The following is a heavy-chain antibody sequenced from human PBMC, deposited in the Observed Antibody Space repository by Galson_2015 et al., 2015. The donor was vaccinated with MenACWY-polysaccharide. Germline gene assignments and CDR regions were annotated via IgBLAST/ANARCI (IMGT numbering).Heavy chain of an antibody. CDR3: ARDPSAFSAPSAFDI. CDR1: GDSVSRKSAT. Sequence: ISGDSVSRKSATWNWIRQSPSRGLEWLGRTYYRSKWYNDYAESVKSRITINPDTSKNQFSLQLNSVTPEGSAVYYCARDPSAFSAPSAFDIWGQGTMVTVSS. D-gene: IGHD3-3*02. CDR2: TYYRSKWYN. V-gene: IGHV6-1*01. J-gene: IGHJ3*02.